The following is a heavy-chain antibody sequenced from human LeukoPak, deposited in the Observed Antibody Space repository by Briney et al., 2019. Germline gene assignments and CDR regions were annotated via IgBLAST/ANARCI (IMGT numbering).Heavy chain of an antibody. D-gene: IGHD3-22*01. J-gene: IGHJ4*02. CDR2: IKKDGSEQ. CDR1: GFAFSNYF. V-gene: IGHV3-7*04. Sequence: GGSLRLSCEASGFAFSNYFMTWVRQAPGKGLEWVVNIKKDGSEQNCVDSVKGRFTISRDNAKNSLYLQMNSLRAEDTAVYYCAGSSSGHDGSGYRPFDYWGQGTLVTVSS. CDR3: AGSSSGHDGSGYRPFDY.